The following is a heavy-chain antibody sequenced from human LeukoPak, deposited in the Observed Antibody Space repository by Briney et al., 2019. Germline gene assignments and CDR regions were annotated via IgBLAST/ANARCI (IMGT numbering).Heavy chain of an antibody. D-gene: IGHD1-20*01. J-gene: IGHJ4*02. CDR1: AFTFDDFP. CDR3: ARIGTNWNFDY. V-gene: IGHV3-30-3*01. Sequence: GGSLRLSCTASAFTFDDFPMHWVRQAPGKGLDWVSLILKDGSNAFYADSVKGRFTISRDNSGNTLFLQMNSLKTEDTAVYYCARIGTNWNFDYWGQGTLVTVSS. CDR2: ILKDGSNA.